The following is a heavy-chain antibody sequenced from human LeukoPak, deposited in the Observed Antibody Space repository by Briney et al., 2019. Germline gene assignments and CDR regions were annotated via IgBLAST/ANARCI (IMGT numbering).Heavy chain of an antibody. CDR3: ARSTSGKNWFDP. Sequence: PGGSLRLSCTASRFTFSSYTMNWVRQAPGKGLEWVSSISSSSNYMYYADLVKGRFTISRDKAKNSLYLQMNSLRAEDTAVYYCARSTSGKNWFDPWGQGTLVTVSS. CDR2: ISSSSNYM. V-gene: IGHV3-21*01. D-gene: IGHD3-10*01. J-gene: IGHJ5*02. CDR1: RFTFSSYT.